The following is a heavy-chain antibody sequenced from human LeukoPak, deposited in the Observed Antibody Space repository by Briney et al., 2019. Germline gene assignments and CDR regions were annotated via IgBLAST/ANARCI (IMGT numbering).Heavy chain of an antibody. J-gene: IGHJ4*02. CDR3: AREGVAQWLAIDHFDY. CDR2: INPNSGGT. D-gene: IGHD6-19*01. CDR1: GYTFIGYY. V-gene: IGHV1-2*02. Sequence: GASVKVSCKAPGYTFIGYYMHWVRQAPGQGLEWMGWINPNSGGTNYAQKFQGRVTMTRDTSISTAYMELSRLRSDDTAVYYCAREGVAQWLAIDHFDYWGQGTLVTVSS.